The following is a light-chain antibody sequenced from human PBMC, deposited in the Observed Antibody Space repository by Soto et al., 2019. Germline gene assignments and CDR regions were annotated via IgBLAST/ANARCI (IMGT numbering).Light chain of an antibody. V-gene: IGKV3-20*01. Sequence: ENVLTQSPGTLSLSPGDRATLSCRASQRVGNNYLAWYQQKPGQAPRLLLYEASVRATGIPDRFSGSGSGTDFTRTISSLGPEEFAVYYCQQYATSPRTFGQGTKVEIK. J-gene: IGKJ1*01. CDR1: QRVGNNY. CDR3: QQYATSPRT. CDR2: EAS.